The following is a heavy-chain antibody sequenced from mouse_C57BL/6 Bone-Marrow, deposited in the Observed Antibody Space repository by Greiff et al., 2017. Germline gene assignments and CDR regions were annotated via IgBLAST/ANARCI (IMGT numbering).Heavy chain of an antibody. Sequence: EVMLVESGGGLVKPGGSLKLSCAASGFTFSSYAMSWVRQTPEKRLEWVATISDGGSYTYYPDNVKGRFTISRDNAKNNLYLQMSHLKSEDTAMYYCARDHYNYAMDYWGQGTSVTVSS. CDR1: GFTFSSYA. CDR3: ARDHYNYAMDY. V-gene: IGHV5-4*01. J-gene: IGHJ4*01. CDR2: ISDGGSYT. D-gene: IGHD2-12*01.